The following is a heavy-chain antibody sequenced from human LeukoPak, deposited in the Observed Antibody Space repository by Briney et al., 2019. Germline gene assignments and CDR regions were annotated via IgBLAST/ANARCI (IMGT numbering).Heavy chain of an antibody. CDR2: ISGSTNGT. CDR1: GIIFSSYA. Sequence: GGSLRLSCAASGIIFSSYAMTWVRQAPGKGLEWVSTISGSTNGTYYADSVKGRFTISRDNSKNTLYLQLNSLRAEDTAVYYCANDFDYWGQGTLVTVSS. J-gene: IGHJ4*02. V-gene: IGHV3-23*01. CDR3: ANDFDY.